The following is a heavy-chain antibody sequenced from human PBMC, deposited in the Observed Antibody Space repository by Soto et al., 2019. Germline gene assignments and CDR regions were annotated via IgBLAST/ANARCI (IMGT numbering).Heavy chain of an antibody. Sequence: ASVKVSCKASGGTFSSYAISWVRQAPGQGLEWMGWISAYNGNTNYAQNLQGRVTMTTDTSTSTAYMELRSLRSDDTAVYYCAKSGTFRYYFDYWGQGTLVTVSS. CDR2: ISAYNGNT. D-gene: IGHD1-26*01. CDR1: GGTFSSYA. V-gene: IGHV1-18*01. J-gene: IGHJ4*02. CDR3: AKSGTFRYYFDY.